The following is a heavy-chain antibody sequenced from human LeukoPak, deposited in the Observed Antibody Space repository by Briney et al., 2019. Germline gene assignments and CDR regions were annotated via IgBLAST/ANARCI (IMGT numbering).Heavy chain of an antibody. CDR2: IRYDGSNK. CDR1: GFTFSSYG. J-gene: IGHJ4*02. D-gene: IGHD6-25*01. Sequence: GGSLRLSCAASGFTFSSYGMHWVRQAPGKGLEWVAFIRYDGSNKYYADSVKGRFTISRDNSKNTLYLQMGSLRAEDMAVYYCARAGSTSYPYYFDYWGQGTLVTVSS. CDR3: ARAGSTSYPYYFDY. V-gene: IGHV3-30*02.